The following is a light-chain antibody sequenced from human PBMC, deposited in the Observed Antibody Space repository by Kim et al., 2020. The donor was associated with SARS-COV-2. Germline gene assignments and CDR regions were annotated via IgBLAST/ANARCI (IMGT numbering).Light chain of an antibody. CDR2: GAS. J-gene: IGKJ1*01. CDR3: QQYNARLGT. CDR1: QNVSTS. V-gene: IGKV3-15*01. Sequence: EIVMTQSPATLSVSPGERATLFCRASQNVSTSLAWYQQKPGQPPRLLIHGASARATGVPARFSGSGSGTEFTLTISSVQSEDFAVYYCQQYNARLGTFGQGTKVDIK.